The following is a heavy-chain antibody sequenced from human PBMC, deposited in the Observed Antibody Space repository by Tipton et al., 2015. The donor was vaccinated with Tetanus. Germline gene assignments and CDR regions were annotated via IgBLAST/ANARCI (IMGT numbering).Heavy chain of an antibody. J-gene: IGHJ3*02. CDR3: ARDLRLYDILTGWVDAFDI. V-gene: IGHV7-4-1*02. D-gene: IGHD3-9*01. CDR1: GCSFTGYG. CDR2: INTNTGNP. Sequence: QLVQSGAEVKKPGASVKVSCTASGCSFTGYGINWVRQAPGQGLEWMGWINTNTGNPTYAQGVTGRFVFSLDTSVNTAYLQISSLQAEDTAVYFCARDLRLYDILTGWVDAFDIWGQGTMFTVSS.